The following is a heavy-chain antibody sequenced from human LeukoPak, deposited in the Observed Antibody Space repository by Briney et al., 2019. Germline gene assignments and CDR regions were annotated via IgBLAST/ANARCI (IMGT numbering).Heavy chain of an antibody. D-gene: IGHD6-19*01. V-gene: IGHV3-7*01. J-gene: IGHJ4*02. CDR1: RFTLSEYW. Sequence: GSLRLSCAASRFTLSEYWMSWVRQAPGKGLEWVANINQDGRDIYYVDSVKGRFTISRDNAKNSLYLQMNSLRAEDTAVYYCAKIRYGTGWYYDYWGQGTLVTVSS. CDR3: AKIRYGTGWYYDY. CDR2: INQDGRDI.